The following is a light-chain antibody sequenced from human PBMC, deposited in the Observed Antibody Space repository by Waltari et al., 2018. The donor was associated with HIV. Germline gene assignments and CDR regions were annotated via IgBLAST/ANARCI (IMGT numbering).Light chain of an antibody. CDR3: SSTADLESVT. CDR1: TRDIGDF. Sequence: SALTQPASVSGSLGQSVTISCTGATRDIGDFVPWYPQLPGRAPQLLFSGVNRRASGISHRFFASKSGATASLTISRLQADDEGCYYCSSTADLESVTFGGGT. CDR2: GVN. J-gene: IGLJ2*01. V-gene: IGLV2-14*03.